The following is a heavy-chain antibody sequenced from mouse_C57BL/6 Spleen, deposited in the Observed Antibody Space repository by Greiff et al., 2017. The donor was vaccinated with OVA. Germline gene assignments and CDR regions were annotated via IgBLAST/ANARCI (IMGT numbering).Heavy chain of an antibody. V-gene: IGHV5-6*01. CDR2: ISSGGSYT. CDR3: ARQLNDGDWFDY. Sequence: EVQLVESGGDLVKPGGSLKLSCAASGFTFSSYGMSWVRQTPDKRLEWVATISSGGSYTYYPDSVKGRFTISRDNAKNTLYLQMISLKSADTAMDYGARQLNDGDWFDYWGQGTTLTVSS. J-gene: IGHJ2*01. CDR1: GFTFSSYG. D-gene: IGHD2-3*01.